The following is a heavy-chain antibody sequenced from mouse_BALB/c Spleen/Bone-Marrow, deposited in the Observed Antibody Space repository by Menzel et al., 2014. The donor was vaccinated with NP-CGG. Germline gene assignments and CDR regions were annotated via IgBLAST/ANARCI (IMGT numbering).Heavy chain of an antibody. CDR2: INPRIGYT. Sequence: VQLQQSAAELARPGASVKLSCKASGYIFTSYTIQWIKPRPGQGLEWIGYINPRIGYTDYNQKFKDKTTLTADKSSSTTYMQLNSLTSEDSAVYYCAREGTYYAYFDYWGQGTTLTVSS. CDR3: AREGTYYAYFDY. V-gene: IGHV1-4*02. D-gene: IGHD1-1*01. J-gene: IGHJ2*01. CDR1: GYIFTSYT.